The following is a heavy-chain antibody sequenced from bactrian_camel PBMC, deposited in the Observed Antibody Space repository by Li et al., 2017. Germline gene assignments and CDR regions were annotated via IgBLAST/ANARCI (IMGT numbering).Heavy chain of an antibody. J-gene: IGHJ4*01. CDR2: VDSDGTT. CDR1: GYTYDNYC. CDR3: AADNWPFRLSGGICIAEKGMDH. Sequence: LVESGGGSVQPGESLKLSCSASGYTYDNYCMAWFRQTPGKGREGVAAVDSDGTTTYADAVKGRFAISKDNAKRILYLQMNNLKPEDSATYFCAADNWPFRLSGGICIAEKGMDHWGQGTQVTVS. D-gene: IGHD2*01. V-gene: IGHV3S55*01.